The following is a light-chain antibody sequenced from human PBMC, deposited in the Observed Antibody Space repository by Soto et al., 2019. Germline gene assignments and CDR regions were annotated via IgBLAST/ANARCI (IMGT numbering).Light chain of an antibody. CDR1: QSVSSTY. Sequence: EVVLTQSPATLSLSPGERATLSCGASQSVSSTYIAWYQQRPGLPPRLLIYDASFRASGVPDRFSGSGSVTDFTLTISRLEPEDFAVYYCQHYGNYFTFGGGTKVDIK. V-gene: IGKV3D-20*01. J-gene: IGKJ4*01. CDR3: QHYGNYFT. CDR2: DAS.